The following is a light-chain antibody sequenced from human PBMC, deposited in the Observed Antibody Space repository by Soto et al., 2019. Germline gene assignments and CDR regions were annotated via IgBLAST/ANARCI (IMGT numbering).Light chain of an antibody. CDR3: QSSDDSNPYV. V-gene: IGLV6-57*04. CDR2: EDN. Sequence: NFMLTQPHSVSEAPGKTGSVSCSRMSCCMTSSYVQWYQQRPGSAPIIVIFEDNQRPSGVPDRFSGSVDSSSNSASLTISGLKTEDEADYYCQSSDDSNPYVFGSGTKV. J-gene: IGLJ1*01. CDR1: SCCMTSSY.